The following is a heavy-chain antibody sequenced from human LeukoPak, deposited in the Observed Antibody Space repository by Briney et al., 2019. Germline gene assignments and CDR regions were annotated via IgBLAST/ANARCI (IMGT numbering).Heavy chain of an antibody. J-gene: IGHJ4*02. CDR3: AKDHELWFGELSSY. CDR1: EFTFSRYA. V-gene: IGHV3-23*01. Sequence: GGSLRLSCAASEFTFSRYAMNWVRHAPGKGLEWVSAISGSGGSTYYADSVKGRFAISRDNSKNTLYLQMNSLRAEDTAVYYCAKDHELWFGELSSYWGQGTLVTVSS. CDR2: ISGSGGST. D-gene: IGHD3-10*01.